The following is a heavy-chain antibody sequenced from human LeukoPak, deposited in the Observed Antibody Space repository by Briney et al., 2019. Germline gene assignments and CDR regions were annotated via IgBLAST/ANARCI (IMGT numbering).Heavy chain of an antibody. CDR1: GFTFSDYY. V-gene: IGHV3-11*04. Sequence: GGSLRLSCAASGFTFSDYYMSWIRQAPGKGLEWVSYISSSGSTIYYADSVKGRFTISRDNAKNSLYLQMNSLRAEDTAVYYCARVSSGSHFGYYYYYMDVWGKGTTVTVSS. D-gene: IGHD1-26*01. CDR2: ISSSGSTI. CDR3: ARVSSGSHFGYYYYYMDV. J-gene: IGHJ6*03.